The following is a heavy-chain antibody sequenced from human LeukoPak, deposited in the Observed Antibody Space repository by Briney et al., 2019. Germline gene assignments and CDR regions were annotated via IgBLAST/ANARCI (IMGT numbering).Heavy chain of an antibody. CDR1: GGSISSGGYY. D-gene: IGHD3-10*01. CDR2: IYHSGST. V-gene: IGHV4-30-2*01. J-gene: IGHJ4*02. CDR3: AREVRGVLDY. Sequence: SETLSLTCTVSGGSISSGGYYWSWIRQPPGKGLEWIGYIYHSGSTYYNPSLKSRVTISVDRSKNQFSLKLSSVTAADTAVYYCAREVRGVLDYWGQGTLVTVSS.